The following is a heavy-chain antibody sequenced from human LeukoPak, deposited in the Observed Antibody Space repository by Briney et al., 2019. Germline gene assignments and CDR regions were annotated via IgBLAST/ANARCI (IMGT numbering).Heavy chain of an antibody. D-gene: IGHD1-14*01. CDR1: GFTFSSHA. V-gene: IGHV3-30*04. Sequence: GGSLRLSCAASGFTFSSHAMHWVRQAPGKGLEWVAVVSYDGSNKYYADSVKGRFTISRDNSKNTLCLQMNSLRAEDTAVYYCARGGPSEHYYYYGMDVWGQGTMVTVSS. J-gene: IGHJ6*02. CDR3: ARGGPSEHYYYYGMDV. CDR2: VSYDGSNK.